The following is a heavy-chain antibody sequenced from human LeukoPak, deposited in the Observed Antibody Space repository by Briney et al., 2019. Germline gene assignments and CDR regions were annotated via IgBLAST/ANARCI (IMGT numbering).Heavy chain of an antibody. D-gene: IGHD4-23*01. V-gene: IGHV3-21*01. CDR1: GFTFSSYS. CDR2: ISSSSSYI. J-gene: IGHJ4*02. CDR3: ARDREYYGGKPPLFDY. Sequence: GGSLRLSCAASGFTFSSYSMNWVRQAPGKGLEWVSSISSSSSYIYYADSVKGRFTISRDNAKNSLYLQINSLRAEDTAVYYCARDREYYGGKPPLFDYWGQGTLVTVSS.